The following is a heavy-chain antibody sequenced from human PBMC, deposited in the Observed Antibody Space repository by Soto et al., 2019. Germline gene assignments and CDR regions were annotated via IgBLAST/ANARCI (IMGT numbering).Heavy chain of an antibody. CDR3: ARASNCGGDCPIAQSSYYFDY. Sequence: SETLSLTCAVYGGSFSGYYWSWIRQPPGKGLEWIGEINHSGSTNYNPSLKSRVTISVDTSKNQFSLKLSSVTAADTAVYYCARASNCGGDCPIAQSSYYFDYWGQGTLVTVSS. D-gene: IGHD2-21*02. CDR1: GGSFSGYY. J-gene: IGHJ4*02. CDR2: INHSGST. V-gene: IGHV4-34*01.